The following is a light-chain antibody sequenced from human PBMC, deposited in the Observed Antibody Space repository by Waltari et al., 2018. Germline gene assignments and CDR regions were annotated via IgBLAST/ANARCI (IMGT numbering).Light chain of an antibody. J-gene: IGKJ1*01. Sequence: DNVLTQSPGTLSLSPGERATLSCRASQSVTTDYLAWYQQKPGQAPRLLIYCAFNRAAGTPDRFSGSGSGTDFTLTISRVEPDDSAVYYCQQYASSPRTFGQGTK. CDR3: QQYASSPRT. CDR2: CAF. V-gene: IGKV3-20*01. CDR1: QSVTTDY.